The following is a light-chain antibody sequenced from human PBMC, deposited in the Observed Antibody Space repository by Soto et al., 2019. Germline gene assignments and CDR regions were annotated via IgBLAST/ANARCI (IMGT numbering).Light chain of an antibody. V-gene: IGKV3-11*01. CDR3: QQRTNWPQLT. CDR2: DAS. CDR1: QGVSRY. Sequence: EIVLTQSPATLSLSPGERATVSCRASQGVSRYLAWYQQKPGQAPRLLIHDASSRATGIPARFSGSGSGTDFTLTISSLEPEDFAVYYCQQRTNWPQLTFGGGTKVEIK. J-gene: IGKJ4*01.